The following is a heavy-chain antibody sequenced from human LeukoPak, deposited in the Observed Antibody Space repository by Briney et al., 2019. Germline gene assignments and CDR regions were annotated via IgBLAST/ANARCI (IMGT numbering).Heavy chain of an antibody. CDR1: GFTLSSKY. D-gene: IGHD1-1*01. V-gene: IGHV3-53*01. J-gene: IGHJ4*02. Sequence: PGGSLRLFCAASGFTLSSKYMSWVRQAPGKGLEWGSVIYSGSSTYYADSVKGRFTISRDNSKHTLYLQMNSLRADDTAVYYCARGTTPWYYFDYWGQGTLVTVSS. CDR3: ARGTTPWYYFDY. CDR2: IYSGSST.